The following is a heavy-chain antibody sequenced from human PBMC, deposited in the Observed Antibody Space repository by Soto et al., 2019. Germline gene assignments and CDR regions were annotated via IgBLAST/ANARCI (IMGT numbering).Heavy chain of an antibody. D-gene: IGHD3-16*01. J-gene: IGHJ4*02. Sequence: SWWSLRLSCSASVFTFNNYWMYWFRQAPGKGLVCVSRISNDGSNTDYADSVKGRFTISRDNAKSTLYLQMSSLRAEDTAVYYCASPPQVGLGYWGQGTLVTVSS. V-gene: IGHV3-74*01. CDR3: ASPPQVGLGY. CDR2: ISNDGSNT. CDR1: VFTFNNYW.